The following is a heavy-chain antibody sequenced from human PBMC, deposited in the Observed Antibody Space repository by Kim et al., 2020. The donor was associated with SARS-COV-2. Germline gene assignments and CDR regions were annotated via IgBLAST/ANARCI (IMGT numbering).Heavy chain of an antibody. V-gene: IGHV4-59*01. Sequence: SETLSLTCTVSGGSISSYYWSWIRQPPGKGLEWIGYIYYSGSTNYNPSLKSRVTISVDTSKNQFSLKLSSVTAADTAVYYCARDRSGGYSYGNYGMDVWGQGTTVTVSS. J-gene: IGHJ6*02. D-gene: IGHD5-18*01. CDR3: ARDRSGGYSYGNYGMDV. CDR2: IYYSGST. CDR1: GGSISSYY.